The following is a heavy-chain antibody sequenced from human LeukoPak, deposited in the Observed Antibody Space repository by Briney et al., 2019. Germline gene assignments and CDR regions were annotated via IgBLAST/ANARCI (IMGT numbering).Heavy chain of an antibody. V-gene: IGHV3-30-3*01. J-gene: IGHJ4*02. Sequence: GGSLRLSCAASGFTFSSYAMHWVRQAPGKGLEWVAVMSHDGSVKIYADSVQGRFTISRDNSKNTLYLQLSSLRAEDTAVYHCTRPREAGSSSGWYFDNWGQGTLVTVSS. CDR2: MSHDGSVK. D-gene: IGHD6-19*01. CDR3: TRPREAGSSSGWYFDN. CDR1: GFTFSSYA.